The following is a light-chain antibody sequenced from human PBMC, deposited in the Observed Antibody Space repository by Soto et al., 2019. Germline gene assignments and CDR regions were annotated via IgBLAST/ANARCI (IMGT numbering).Light chain of an antibody. Sequence: DIQMTQSPSTLSASVGDRVTITCRASQSISGWLAWYQRKPGKAPRLLIYKASNLQSGVPSRFSGSGSGTEFTLTINNLQPDDYATYYCQEYNSHSRYTFGQGTRL. V-gene: IGKV1-5*03. CDR1: QSISGW. J-gene: IGKJ2*01. CDR2: KAS. CDR3: QEYNSHSRYT.